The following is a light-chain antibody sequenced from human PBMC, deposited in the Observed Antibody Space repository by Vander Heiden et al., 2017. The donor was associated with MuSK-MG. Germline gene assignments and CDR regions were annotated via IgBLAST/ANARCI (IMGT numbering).Light chain of an antibody. CDR1: QSVSSN. J-gene: IGKJ4*01. Sequence: EIVMTQSPATLSVSPGERATLSCRASQSVSSNLAWYQQKPGQAPRLLIYGASTRATGIPARFSGSGCGTEFTLTISSRQSEDFAVYYCQQYTNWPPLTFGGGTKVEIK. V-gene: IGKV3-15*01. CDR2: GAS. CDR3: QQYTNWPPLT.